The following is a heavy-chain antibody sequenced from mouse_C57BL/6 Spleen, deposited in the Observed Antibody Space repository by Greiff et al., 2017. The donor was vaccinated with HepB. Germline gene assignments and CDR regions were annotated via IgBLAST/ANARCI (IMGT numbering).Heavy chain of an antibody. J-gene: IGHJ1*03. CDR2: IDPEDGDT. Sequence: EVQLQQSGAELVRPGASVKLSCTASGFNIKDYYMHWVKQRPEQGLEWIGRIDPEDGDTEYAPKFQGKATMTADTSSNTSYLQLSSLTSEDTAVYYCTFYGSSPLYWYFDVWGTGTTVTVAS. D-gene: IGHD1-1*01. CDR1: GFNIKDYY. CDR3: TFYGSSPLYWYFDV. V-gene: IGHV14-1*01.